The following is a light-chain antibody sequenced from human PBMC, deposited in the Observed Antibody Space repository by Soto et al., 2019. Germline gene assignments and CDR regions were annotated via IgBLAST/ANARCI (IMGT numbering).Light chain of an antibody. CDR2: ATS. CDR3: QQSYSYSRT. CDR1: QPIASY. Sequence: DIQLTQSPSSLSASVGDRVTITCRTSQPIASYLNWYQQKPGTAPKLLIFATSYLQSGVPSRFSGSGSETDFTLTISSLQPEDFATCYCQQSYSYSRTFGQGTKVEIK. V-gene: IGKV1-39*01. J-gene: IGKJ1*01.